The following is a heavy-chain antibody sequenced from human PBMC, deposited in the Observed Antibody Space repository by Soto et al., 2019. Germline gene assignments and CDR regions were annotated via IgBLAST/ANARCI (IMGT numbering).Heavy chain of an antibody. CDR2: IWYDGSNK. D-gene: IGHD3-9*01. CDR1: GFTFSSYG. V-gene: IGHV3-33*01. CDR3: ARPPVLRYFDGLSSPPNYYRMDV. J-gene: IGHJ6*02. Sequence: QVQLVESGGGVVQPGRSLRLSCAASGFTFSSYGMHWVRQAPGKGLEWVAVIWYDGSNKYYADSVKGRFTISRDNSNKTLCLQVNVLGTEDTDVYYYARPPVLRYFDGLSSPPNYYRMDVWGQGNTVTVSS.